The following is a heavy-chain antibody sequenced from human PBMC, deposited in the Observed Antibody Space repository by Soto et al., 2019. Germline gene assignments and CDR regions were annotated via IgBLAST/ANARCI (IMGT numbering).Heavy chain of an antibody. CDR1: GDSISRNGFF. D-gene: IGHD3-10*01. J-gene: IGHJ6*02. CDR2: IYNSGSS. CDR3: ARGTMLRGPGYYYAMDV. Sequence: PSETLSLTCTVSGDSISRNGFFWTWIRHHPGKGLEWIGYIYNSGSSYYNPSLKSRVIISVDTSKNHFSLNLTAVTAADTAVYYCARGTMLRGPGYYYAMDVWGQGTTVTVSS. V-gene: IGHV4-31*03.